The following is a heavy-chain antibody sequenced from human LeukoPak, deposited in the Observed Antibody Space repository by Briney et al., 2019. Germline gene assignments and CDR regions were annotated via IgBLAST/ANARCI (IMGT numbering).Heavy chain of an antibody. V-gene: IGHV4-39*07. CDR2: IYYSGST. CDR3: ARVVPASGALDG. CDR1: GGSINSSYYY. Sequence: SETLSLTCTVSGGSINSSYYYWGWIRQPPGKGLEWIGSIYYSGSTYYNPSLKSRVTISVDTSKNQFSLKLSSVTAADTAVYYCARVVPASGALDGWGKGTTVTVSS. D-gene: IGHD2-15*01. J-gene: IGHJ6*04.